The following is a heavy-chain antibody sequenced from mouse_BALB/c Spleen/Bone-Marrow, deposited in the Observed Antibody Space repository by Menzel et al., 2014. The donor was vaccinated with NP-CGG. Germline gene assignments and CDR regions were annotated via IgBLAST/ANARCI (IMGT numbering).Heavy chain of an antibody. CDR2: IDTSDSYT. V-gene: IGHV1-69*01. D-gene: IGHD1-2*01. CDR1: GYTFTDYW. CDR3: ARSAGYWYFDV. J-gene: IGHJ1*01. Sequence: VQLVESGAELVMPGASVKMSCKASGYTFTDYWMHWVKQRPGQGLEWIGAIDTSDSYTSYNQKFKGKATLTVDESSSTAYMQLSSLTSEDSAVYYCARSAGYWYFDVWGEGTTVTVSS.